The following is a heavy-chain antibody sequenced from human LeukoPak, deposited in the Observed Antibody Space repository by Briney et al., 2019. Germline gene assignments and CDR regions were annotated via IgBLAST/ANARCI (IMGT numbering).Heavy chain of an antibody. Sequence: ASVKVSCKASGYTFTGYYMHWVRQAPGQGLEWMGWINPNSGGTNYAQKFQGRVTMTRDTSISTAYMELSRLRSDDTAVYYCARAVVVTTWGYYYYMDVWGKGTTVTISS. J-gene: IGHJ6*03. CDR2: INPNSGGT. V-gene: IGHV1-2*02. D-gene: IGHD2-21*02. CDR3: ARAVVVTTWGYYYYMDV. CDR1: GYTFTGYY.